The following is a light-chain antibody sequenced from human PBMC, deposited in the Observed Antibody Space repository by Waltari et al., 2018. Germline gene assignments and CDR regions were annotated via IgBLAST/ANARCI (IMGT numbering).Light chain of an antibody. J-gene: IGKJ1*01. V-gene: IGKV3-20*01. Sequence: EIVLTQSPGTLSLSPGERATLSCRASQSVGRSLAWYQQKPGQAPRLLIYDASSRATGTPDRFSGSGSGTDFSLTISRLEPEDFAVYYCQTYVNLPATFGQGTKVEIK. CDR1: QSVGRS. CDR2: DAS. CDR3: QTYVNLPAT.